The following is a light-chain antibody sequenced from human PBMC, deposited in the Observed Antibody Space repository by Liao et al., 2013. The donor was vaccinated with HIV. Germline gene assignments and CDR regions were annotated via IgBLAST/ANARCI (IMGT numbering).Light chain of an antibody. V-gene: IGLV3-9*01. CDR2: QDS. CDR1: NIGSKG. J-gene: IGLJ2*01. Sequence: SYELTQPPSVSVAPGKTARITCGGNNIGSKGVHWYRQKPGQAPVLVIYQDSKRPSGIPERFSGSNSGNTATLTISGTQALDEADYYCQAWDSSTAVFGGGTKLTVL. CDR3: QAWDSSTAV.